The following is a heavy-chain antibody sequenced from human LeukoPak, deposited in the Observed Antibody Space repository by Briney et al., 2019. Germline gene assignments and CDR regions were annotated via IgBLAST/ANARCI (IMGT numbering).Heavy chain of an antibody. Sequence: ASETLSLTCAVYGGSFSGYSWSWIRQPPGKGLEWIGYIYHSGSTYYNPSLKSRVTISVDRSKNQFSLKLSSVTAADTAVYYCARDSAARAFDIWGQGTMVTVSS. V-gene: IGHV4-30-2*01. J-gene: IGHJ3*02. CDR2: IYHSGST. CDR1: GGSFSGYS. D-gene: IGHD6-13*01. CDR3: ARDSAARAFDI.